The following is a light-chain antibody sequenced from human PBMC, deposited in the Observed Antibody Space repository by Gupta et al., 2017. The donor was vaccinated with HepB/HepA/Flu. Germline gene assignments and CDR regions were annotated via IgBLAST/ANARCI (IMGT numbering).Light chain of an antibody. CDR1: QSPLHDTGYNF. CDR2: VGS. CDR3: KQARPRLT. V-gene: IGKV2-28*01. J-gene: IGKJ4*01. Sequence: IVMSQPPLSLSVTPGEPASISCRSSQSPLHDTGYNFLDWYLQKPGQSPQLLIYVGSNRASGAPDRFSGSGAGTDFTLKISRVEAEDVGVYYYKQARPRLTFGRGTRLEIK.